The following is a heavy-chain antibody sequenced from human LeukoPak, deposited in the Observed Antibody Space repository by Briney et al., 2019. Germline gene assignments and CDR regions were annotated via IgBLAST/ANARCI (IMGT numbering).Heavy chain of an antibody. D-gene: IGHD3-10*01. CDR2: IDTDGSGT. CDR3: ARDLGLIWFGELGDAFDI. CDR1: GFTFSSNW. V-gene: IGHV3-74*01. J-gene: IGHJ3*02. Sequence: PGGSLRLSCAASGFTFSSNWMHWVRQAPGKGLVWVSRIDTDGSGTSYADSVEGRFTISRDNAKNTLCLQMNSLRDEDTAVYYCARDLGLIWFGELGDAFDIWGQGTMVAVSS.